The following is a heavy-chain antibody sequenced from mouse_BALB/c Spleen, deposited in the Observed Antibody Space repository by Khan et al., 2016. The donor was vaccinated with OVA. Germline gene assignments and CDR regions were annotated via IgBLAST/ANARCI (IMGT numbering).Heavy chain of an antibody. Sequence: VQLQQSGAELVKPGASVKLSCKASGYTFTNYWVHWVRQRPGQGLEWIGEIYPGDGRTIYNENFKNKPSLTVDRSSSTVYIQLSSLQSEDSAVYYCARSADFGNYFDFWGQGTTLAFSS. CDR1: GYTFTNYW. CDR2: IYPGDGRT. D-gene: IGHD2-1*01. CDR3: ARSADFGNYFDF. V-gene: IGHV1S81*02. J-gene: IGHJ2*01.